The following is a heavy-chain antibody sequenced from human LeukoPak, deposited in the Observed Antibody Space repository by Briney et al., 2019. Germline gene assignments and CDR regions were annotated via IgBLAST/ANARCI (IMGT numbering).Heavy chain of an antibody. J-gene: IGHJ4*02. CDR2: IYPGDSDT. CDR1: GYSFTSFW. Sequence: GESLKISCKGSGYSFTSFWIAWVRQMPGKGLEWMGIIYPGDSDTRYSPSFQGQVSISVDKSISTAYLQWSSLKASDTALYYCARQIQLTSNADYWGQGTLVTVSS. V-gene: IGHV5-51*01. D-gene: IGHD1-1*01. CDR3: ARQIQLTSNADY.